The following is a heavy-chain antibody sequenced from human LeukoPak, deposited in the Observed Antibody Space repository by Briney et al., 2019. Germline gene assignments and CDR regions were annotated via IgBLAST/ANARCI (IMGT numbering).Heavy chain of an antibody. V-gene: IGHV4-39*01. CDR1: GDSINSLDL. CDR2: IYYSGST. Sequence: PSGTLSLTCTVSGDSINSLDLWSWVRQPPGKGLEWIGSIYYSGSTYYNPSLKSRVTISVDTSKNQFSLKLSSVTAADTAVYYCASLDYWGQGTLVTVSS. CDR3: ASLDY. J-gene: IGHJ4*02.